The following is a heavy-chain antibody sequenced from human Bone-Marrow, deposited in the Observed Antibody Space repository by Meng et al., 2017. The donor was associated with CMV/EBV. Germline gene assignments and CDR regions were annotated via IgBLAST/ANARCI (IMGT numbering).Heavy chain of an antibody. V-gene: IGHV5-51*01. CDR1: GYSFTSYW. Sequence: KVSCKGSGYSFTSYWIGWVRQMPGKGLEWMGIIYPGDSDTRYSASFQGQVTISADKSISTAYLQWSSLKASDTAMYYCARLDGYGDHKTPFDYWGQGTRVTVSS. J-gene: IGHJ4*02. D-gene: IGHD4-17*01. CDR2: IYPGDSDT. CDR3: ARLDGYGDHKTPFDY.